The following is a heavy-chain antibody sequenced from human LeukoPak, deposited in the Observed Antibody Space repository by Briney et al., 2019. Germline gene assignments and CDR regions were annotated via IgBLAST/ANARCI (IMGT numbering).Heavy chain of an antibody. D-gene: IGHD6-19*01. CDR3: ATKHWLALPPDS. CDR1: GFTFSKYW. CDR2: INTDGTVT. V-gene: IGHV3-74*01. Sequence: GGSLRLSCAASGFTFSKYWMLWVRQAPGKGLESVSRINTDGTVTTYADSVKGRFTVSRDNADNTMFLQMNSVRDEDTAVYYCATKHWLALPPDSWGQGTPVTVSS. J-gene: IGHJ4*02.